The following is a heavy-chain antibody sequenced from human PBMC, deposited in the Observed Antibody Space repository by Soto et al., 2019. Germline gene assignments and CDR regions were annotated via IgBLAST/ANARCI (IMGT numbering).Heavy chain of an antibody. Sequence: QVQLVQSGAEVKKPGASVRLSCKASGYIFSTYSMHWVRQAPGQGLEWVGWINAGNDQTKYSQKFQGRVTISRDTSASTAYMEMSSLKSEDTAVYYCARRGCSGGSCYSSIALMDVWGKGTTVTVSP. CDR2: INAGNDQT. J-gene: IGHJ6*04. CDR1: GYIFSTYS. CDR3: ARRGCSGGSCYSSIALMDV. D-gene: IGHD2-15*01. V-gene: IGHV1-3*01.